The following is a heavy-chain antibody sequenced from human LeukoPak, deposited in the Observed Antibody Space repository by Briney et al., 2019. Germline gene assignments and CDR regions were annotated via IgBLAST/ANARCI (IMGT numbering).Heavy chain of an antibody. CDR2: FDPEDGET. Sequence: ASVKVSCKVSGYTLTELSMHWVRQAPGKGLEWMGGFDPEDGETIYAQKFQGRVTITADESTSTAYMELSSLRSEDTAVYYCARPDEDRGYSYGYNYWGQGTLVTVSS. CDR3: ARPDEDRGYSYGYNY. D-gene: IGHD5-18*01. J-gene: IGHJ4*02. V-gene: IGHV1-24*01. CDR1: GYTLTELS.